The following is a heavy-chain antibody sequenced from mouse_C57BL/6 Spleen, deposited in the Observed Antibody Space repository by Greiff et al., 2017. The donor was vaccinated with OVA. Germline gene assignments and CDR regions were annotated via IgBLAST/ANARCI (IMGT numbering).Heavy chain of an antibody. D-gene: IGHD2-3*01. CDR2: INPNNGGT. V-gene: IGHV1-26*01. Sequence: VQLQQSGPELVKPGASVKISCKASGYTFTDYYMNWVKQSHGKSLEWIGDINPNNGGTSYNQKFKGKATLTVDKSSSTAYMELRSLTSEDSAVYYCAVYDGYFYYAMDYWGQGTSVTVSS. J-gene: IGHJ4*01. CDR3: AVYDGYFYYAMDY. CDR1: GYTFTDYY.